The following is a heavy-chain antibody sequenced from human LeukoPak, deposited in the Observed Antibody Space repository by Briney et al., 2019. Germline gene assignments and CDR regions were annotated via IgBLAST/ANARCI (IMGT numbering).Heavy chain of an antibody. D-gene: IGHD2-21*02. V-gene: IGHV3-48*04. J-gene: IGHJ4*02. Sequence: PGGSLRLSCAASGFTFSSYSMNWVRQAPGKGLEWVSYISSSSSTIYYADSVKGRFTISRDNTMNSLYLQMSSLRAEDTALYYCVKDLENCGGDCYLLQFWGQGTLVTVSS. CDR3: VKDLENCGGDCYLLQF. CDR1: GFTFSSYS. CDR2: ISSSSSTI.